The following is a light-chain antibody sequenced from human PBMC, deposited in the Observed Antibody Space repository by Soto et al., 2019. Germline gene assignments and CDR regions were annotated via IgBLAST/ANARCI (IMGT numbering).Light chain of an antibody. CDR3: QQRSNWPRT. V-gene: IGKV3D-20*02. Sequence: EIVLTQSPGTLSLSPGERATLSCRASQSVTSNYLAWYQQKPGQAPRLLIFGASIRATGLPDRFSGSGSGTDFTLTITRLEPEDFAVYYCQQRSNWPRTFGQGTKVDIK. CDR2: GAS. CDR1: QSVTSNY. J-gene: IGKJ1*01.